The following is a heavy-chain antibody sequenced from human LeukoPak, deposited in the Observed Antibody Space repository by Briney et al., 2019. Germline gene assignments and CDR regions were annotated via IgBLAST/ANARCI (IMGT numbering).Heavy chain of an antibody. Sequence: SGGSLRLSCAASGFTFSSYSMNWVRQAPGKGLEWVSSISSSSSYIYYADSLKGRFTISRDNAKNTLHLQMNSLRAEDTAVYYCARGGYYGSGRYYFDSWGQGTLVTVSS. CDR2: ISSSSSYI. V-gene: IGHV3-21*01. D-gene: IGHD3-3*01. CDR1: GFTFSSYS. J-gene: IGHJ4*02. CDR3: ARGGYYGSGRYYFDS.